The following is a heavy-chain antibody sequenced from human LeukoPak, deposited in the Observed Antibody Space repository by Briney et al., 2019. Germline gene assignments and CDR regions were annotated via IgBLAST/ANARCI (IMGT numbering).Heavy chain of an antibody. Sequence: SQTPSLTCTVSGGSISSGGYYWSWIRQHPGKGLEWIGYIYYSGSTSYNPSLKSRVTISVDTSKNQFSLKLSSVTAADTAVYYCARTITMVRGVIWFDPWGQGTLVAVSS. CDR2: IYYSGST. V-gene: IGHV4-31*03. CDR3: ARTITMVRGVIWFDP. D-gene: IGHD3-10*01. CDR1: GGSISSGGYY. J-gene: IGHJ5*02.